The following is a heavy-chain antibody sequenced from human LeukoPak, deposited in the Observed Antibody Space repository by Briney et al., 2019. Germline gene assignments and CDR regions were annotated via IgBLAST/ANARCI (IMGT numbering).Heavy chain of an antibody. CDR1: GGTFSSYA. V-gene: IGHV1-69*13. J-gene: IGHJ4*02. CDR2: IIPIFGTA. D-gene: IGHD1-26*01. Sequence: SVKVSCTASGGTFSSYAISWVRQAPGQGLEWMGGIIPIFGTANYAQKFQGRVTITADESTSTAYMELSSLRSEDTAVYYCARYEWELNFALDYWGQGTLVTVSS. CDR3: ARYEWELNFALDY.